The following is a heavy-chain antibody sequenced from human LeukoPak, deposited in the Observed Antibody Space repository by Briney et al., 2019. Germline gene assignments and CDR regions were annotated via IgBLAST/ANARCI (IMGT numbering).Heavy chain of an antibody. Sequence: PGGSLRLSCAASGFTFSSYSMNWVRQAPGKGLEGVASISRCKNSIYYADSVTDRFTISRDNAKNSLYLQMNSRRAEDTAVYYCAKGSGYEHSYYSCYMDVWGKGTTVTISS. D-gene: IGHD5-12*01. CDR2: ISRCKNSI. J-gene: IGHJ6*03. CDR3: AKGSGYEHSYYSCYMDV. V-gene: IGHV3-21*01. CDR1: GFTFSSYS.